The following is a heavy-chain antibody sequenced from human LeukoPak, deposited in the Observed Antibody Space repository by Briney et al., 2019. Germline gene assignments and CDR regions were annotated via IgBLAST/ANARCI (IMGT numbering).Heavy chain of an antibody. CDR3: ARARSSRGANNWFDP. J-gene: IGHJ5*02. CDR2: VNPNSGNT. CDR1: GYTFTSYD. D-gene: IGHD1-26*01. V-gene: IGHV1-8*01. Sequence: ASVKVSFKASGYTFTSYDINWVRQATGQGREWMGWVNPNSGNTGYAQKFQGRVTMTRNTSISTAYMELSSLRSEDTAVYYCARARSSRGANNWFDPWGQGTLVTVSS.